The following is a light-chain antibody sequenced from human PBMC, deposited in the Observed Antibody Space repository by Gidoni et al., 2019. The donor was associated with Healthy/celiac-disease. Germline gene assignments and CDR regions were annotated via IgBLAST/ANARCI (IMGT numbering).Light chain of an antibody. CDR3: QQLSSSPLT. Sequence: DIQLTQSPSFLSASVGDRVTITCRASQGISSYLAWYQQKPGKAPKLLIYAASTLQGGVPSRFSGSGSGTEFTLTISSLQPEDFATYSCQQLSSSPLTFGPGTKVVIK. CDR2: AAS. CDR1: QGISSY. J-gene: IGKJ3*01. V-gene: IGKV1-9*01.